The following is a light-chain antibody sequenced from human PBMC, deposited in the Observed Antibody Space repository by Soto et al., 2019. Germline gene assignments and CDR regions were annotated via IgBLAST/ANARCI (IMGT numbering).Light chain of an antibody. Sequence: DIVMTQSPLSLPVTPGEPASISCRSSQSLLHSNGDTYLEWYLQKPGQSPQLLIYLRSLRAAGVPDRFSGGGSGTDFTLKIRRVEVEDVGVYYCMQALQTPRTFGQGTKVEIK. CDR3: MQALQTPRT. J-gene: IGKJ1*01. V-gene: IGKV2-28*01. CDR2: LRS. CDR1: QSLLHSNGDTY.